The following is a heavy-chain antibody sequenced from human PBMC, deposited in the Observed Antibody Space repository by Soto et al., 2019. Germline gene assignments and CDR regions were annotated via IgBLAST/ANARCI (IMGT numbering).Heavy chain of an antibody. V-gene: IGHV1-69*13. D-gene: IGHD3-10*01. J-gene: IGHJ5*02. CDR3: ARRLRRDYYGSGVSWFDP. Sequence: SVEVSCKASGGTFSSYAISWVRQAPGQGLEWMGGIIPIFGTANYAQKFQGRVTITADESTSTAYMELSSLRSEDTAVYYCARRLRRDYYGSGVSWFDPWGQGTLVTVSS. CDR1: GGTFSSYA. CDR2: IIPIFGTA.